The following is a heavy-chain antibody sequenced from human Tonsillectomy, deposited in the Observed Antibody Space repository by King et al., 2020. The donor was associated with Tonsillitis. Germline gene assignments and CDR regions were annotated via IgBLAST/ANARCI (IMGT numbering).Heavy chain of an antibody. Sequence: VQLVESGGGFVKPGGSLRLSCAASGLPFSHAWMTWVRQAPGKGREWVGLIKSKADGGSIDYAAPVKGRFTISRDDSEDMLYLQMNNLTTEDTAVYYCSTAMIVTGMDVWGQGTSVAVSS. CDR3: STAMIVTGMDV. CDR1: GLPFSHAW. CDR2: IKSKADGGSI. V-gene: IGHV3-15*01. J-gene: IGHJ6*02. D-gene: IGHD3-22*01.